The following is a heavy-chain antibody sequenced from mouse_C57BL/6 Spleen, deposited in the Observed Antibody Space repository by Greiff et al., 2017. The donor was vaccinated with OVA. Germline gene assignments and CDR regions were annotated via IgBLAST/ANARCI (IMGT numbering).Heavy chain of an antibody. J-gene: IGHJ4*01. V-gene: IGHV1-18*01. CDR3: ARGDYGSRGYYAMDY. Sequence: EVQLQQSGPELVKPGASVKIPCKASGYTFTDYNMDWVKQSHGKSLEWIGDINPNNGGTIYNQKFKGKATLTVDKSSSTAYMELRSLTSEDTVVYYCARGDYGSRGYYAMDYWGQGTSVTVSS. CDR1: GYTFTDYN. D-gene: IGHD1-1*01. CDR2: INPNNGGT.